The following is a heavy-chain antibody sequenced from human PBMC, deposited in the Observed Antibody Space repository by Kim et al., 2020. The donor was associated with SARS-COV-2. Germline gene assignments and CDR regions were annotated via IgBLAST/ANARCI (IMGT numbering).Heavy chain of an antibody. CDR2: IKQDGSEK. V-gene: IGHV3-7*01. D-gene: IGHD4-17*01. J-gene: IGHJ6*03. Sequence: GGSLRLSCAASGFTFSSYWMSWVRQAPGKGLEWVANIKQDGSEKYYVDSVKGRFTISRDNAKNSLYLQMNSLRAEDTAVYYCARVGTVPDYYYYYYMDVWGKGTTVTVSS. CDR1: GFTFSSYW. CDR3: ARVGTVPDYYYYYYMDV.